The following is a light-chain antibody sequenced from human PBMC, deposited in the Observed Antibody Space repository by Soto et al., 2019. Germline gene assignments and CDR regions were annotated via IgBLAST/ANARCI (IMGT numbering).Light chain of an antibody. CDR3: SSYTSSNPWV. V-gene: IGLV2-14*01. J-gene: IGLJ3*02. Sequence: QSALTQPASVSGSPGQAITISCTGTSSDVGDYSYVSWYQQHPGKAPKLMIYAVSNRPSGVSNRFSGSKSGNTASLTISGLQGEDEADYYCSSYTSSNPWVFGGGTQLTVL. CDR1: SSDVGDYSY. CDR2: AVS.